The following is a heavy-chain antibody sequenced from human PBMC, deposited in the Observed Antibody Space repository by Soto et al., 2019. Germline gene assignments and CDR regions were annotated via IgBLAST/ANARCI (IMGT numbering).Heavy chain of an antibody. D-gene: IGHD2-15*01. CDR1: GFTFSSYA. Sequence: EVQLLESGGGLVQPGGSLRLSCEAYGFTFSSYAMSWVRQAPGKGLEWVSAISGSGGSTYYADSVKCRFTIARDNSKNTRYLQMNSLRGEDTAVYYCAKDTGVVVVAALFDYWGQGTLVTVSS. J-gene: IGHJ4*02. CDR3: AKDTGVVVVAALFDY. V-gene: IGHV3-23*01. CDR2: ISGSGGST.